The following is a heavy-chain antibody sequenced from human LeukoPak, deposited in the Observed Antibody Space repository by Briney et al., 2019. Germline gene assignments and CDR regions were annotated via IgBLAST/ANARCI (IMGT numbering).Heavy chain of an antibody. V-gene: IGHV1-8*01. CDR3: ATLVFSSGWYFDY. D-gene: IGHD6-19*01. Sequence: ASVKASCKASGYTFTSYDINWVRQATGQGLEWMGWMNPNSGNTGYAQKFQGRVTMTEDTSTDTAYMELSSLRSKDTAVYYCATLVFSSGWYFDYWGQGTLVTVSS. CDR1: GYTFTSYD. J-gene: IGHJ4*02. CDR2: MNPNSGNT.